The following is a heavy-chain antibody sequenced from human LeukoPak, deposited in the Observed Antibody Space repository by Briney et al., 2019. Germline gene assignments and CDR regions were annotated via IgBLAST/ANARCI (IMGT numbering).Heavy chain of an antibody. Sequence: GASVKVSCKASGYTFIGFYMHWVRQAPGQGLEWMGWINPNSGGTKYAQKFQGRVTMTSDTSISTAYMELSRLRSDDTAVYYCARRVPAGIGAFDIWGQGTMVTVSS. CDR1: GYTFIGFY. CDR2: INPNSGGT. V-gene: IGHV1-2*02. J-gene: IGHJ3*02. D-gene: IGHD2-2*02. CDR3: ARRVPAGIGAFDI.